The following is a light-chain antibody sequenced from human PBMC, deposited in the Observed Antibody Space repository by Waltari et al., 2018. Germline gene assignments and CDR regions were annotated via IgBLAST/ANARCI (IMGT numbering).Light chain of an antibody. CDR3: QQGDRFPLT. J-gene: IGKJ4*01. CDR2: DAS. V-gene: IGKV1-12*01. CDR1: QDISRW. Sequence: DIQMTQSPPSVSASVGDRVIITFRASQDISRWLGWYQQKPGKAPKFLIYDASTLQSGVPSRFSGSGSGTDFTLTISSLQPEDFATYYCQQGDRFPLTFGGGTKVEI.